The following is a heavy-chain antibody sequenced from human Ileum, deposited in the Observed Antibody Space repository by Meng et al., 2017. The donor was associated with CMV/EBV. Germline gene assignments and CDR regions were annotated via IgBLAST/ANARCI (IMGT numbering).Heavy chain of an antibody. CDR2: ISGSGSST. D-gene: IGHD1-26*01. J-gene: IGHJ4*02. V-gene: IGHV3-23*01. Sequence: AASGFTFSTYAMRWVRQAPGKGLEWVSAISGSGSSTYYTDSVTGRFTISRDNSKNTFFLQMNSLRAEDTAVYYCAKDNGYGGSYFDFWGQGTLVTVSS. CDR1: GFTFSTYA. CDR3: AKDNGYGGSYFDF.